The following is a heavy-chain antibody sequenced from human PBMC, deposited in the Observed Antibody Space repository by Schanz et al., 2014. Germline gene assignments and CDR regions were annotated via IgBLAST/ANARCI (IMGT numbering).Heavy chain of an antibody. Sequence: QVQLVQSGAEVQKPGASVKVSCKASGYTFTSYGISWVRQAPGQGPEWMGWISDYNADTKYAQKVQGRVTMTTDTSTSTAYMELRSLRSDDTAVYYCAGATYSSSWYGGSEYFQHWGQGTLVTVSS. CDR1: GYTFTSYG. V-gene: IGHV1-18*04. J-gene: IGHJ1*01. CDR2: ISDYNADT. D-gene: IGHD6-13*01. CDR3: AGATYSSSWYGGSEYFQH.